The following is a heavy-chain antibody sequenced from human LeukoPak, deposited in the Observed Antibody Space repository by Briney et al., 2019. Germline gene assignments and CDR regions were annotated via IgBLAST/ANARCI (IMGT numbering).Heavy chain of an antibody. CDR2: INPNSGGT. CDR1: GYTFTGYY. V-gene: IGHV1-2*06. D-gene: IGHD3-10*01. CDR3: ARRVLWFGEVGMDV. Sequence: ASVKVSCKASGYTFTGYYMHWVRQAPGQGLEWMGRINPNSGGTNYAQKFQGRVTITRDTSASTAYMELSSLRSEDTAVYYCARRVLWFGEVGMDVWGQGTTVTVSS. J-gene: IGHJ6*02.